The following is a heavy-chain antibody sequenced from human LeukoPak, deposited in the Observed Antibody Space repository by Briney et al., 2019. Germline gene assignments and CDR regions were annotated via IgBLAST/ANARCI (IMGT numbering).Heavy chain of an antibody. CDR2: IYHSGST. J-gene: IGHJ4*02. D-gene: IGHD2-2*01. V-gene: IGHV4-38-2*02. Sequence: SETLSLTCTVSGYSISSGYYWGWIRQPPGKGLEWIGSIYHSGSTYYNPSLRSRVTISVDTSKNQFSLKLSSVTAADTAVYYCARIDCSSTSCKPQLLLPDPYYFDYWGQGTLVTVSS. CDR1: GYSISSGYY. CDR3: ARIDCSSTSCKPQLLLPDPYYFDY.